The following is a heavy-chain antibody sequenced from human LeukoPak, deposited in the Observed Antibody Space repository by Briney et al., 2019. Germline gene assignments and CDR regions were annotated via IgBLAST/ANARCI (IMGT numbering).Heavy chain of an antibody. CDR3: ARGSYYYDSSGYSIDY. J-gene: IGHJ4*02. CDR1: GGSISSYY. CDR2: IYYSGST. D-gene: IGHD3-22*01. Sequence: PSETLSLTCTVSGGSISSYYWSWIRQPPGKGLEWIGYIYYSGSTNYSPSLKSRVTISVDTSKNQFSLKLSSVTAADTAVYYCARGSYYYDSSGYSIDYWGQGTLVTVSS. V-gene: IGHV4-59*08.